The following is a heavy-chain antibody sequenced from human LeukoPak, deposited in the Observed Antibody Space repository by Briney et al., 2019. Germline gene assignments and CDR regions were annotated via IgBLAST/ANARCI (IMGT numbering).Heavy chain of an antibody. J-gene: IGHJ4*02. CDR3: ARIGTYYYDSSGYWLFDY. CDR2: IYYSGST. V-gene: IGHV4-39*01. CDR1: GGSVSSGSYY. Sequence: PSETLSLTCTVSGGSVSSGSYYWSWIRQPPGKGLEWIGSIYYSGSTYYNPSLKSRVTISVDTSKNQFSLKLSSVTAADTAVYYCARIGTYYYDSSGYWLFDYWGQGTLVTVSS. D-gene: IGHD3-22*01.